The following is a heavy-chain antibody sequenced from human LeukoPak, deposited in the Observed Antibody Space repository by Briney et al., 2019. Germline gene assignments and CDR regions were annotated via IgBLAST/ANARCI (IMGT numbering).Heavy chain of an antibody. J-gene: IGHJ4*02. CDR1: GFGFSDYT. D-gene: IGHD5-12*01. Sequence: GGSLRLSCAASGFGFSDYTLNWVRQAPGKGLEWVSGISWNSGSIGYADSVKGRFTISRDNAKNSLYLQMNSLRAEDTAVYYCARECIVATIKDYWGQGTLVTVSS. CDR3: ARECIVATIKDY. CDR2: ISWNSGSI. V-gene: IGHV3-48*04.